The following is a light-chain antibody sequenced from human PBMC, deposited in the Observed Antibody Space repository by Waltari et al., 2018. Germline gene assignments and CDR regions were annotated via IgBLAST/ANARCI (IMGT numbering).Light chain of an antibody. J-gene: IGLJ3*02. CDR3: AAWDDSLNGWV. CDR2: SNN. V-gene: IGLV1-44*01. CDR1: SSNIGSNP. Sequence: QSVLTQPPSASGTPGQRVTISCSGSSSNIGSNPVTWYQPLPGTAPKLRIYSNNQRPSGVPDRFSGSKSGTSASLAISGLQSEDEADYYCAAWDDSLNGWVFGGGTKLTVL.